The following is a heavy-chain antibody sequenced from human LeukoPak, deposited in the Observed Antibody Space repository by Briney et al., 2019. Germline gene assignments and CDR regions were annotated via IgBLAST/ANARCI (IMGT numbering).Heavy chain of an antibody. Sequence: ASVKVSCKASDYTFTSYGISWVRQAPGQGLAWMGWISAYNGNTNYAQKLQGRVTMTTDTSTSTAYMELRSLRSDDTAVYYCALVPAAMSGYYYGMDVWGQGTTVTVSS. CDR3: ALVPAAMSGYYYGMDV. J-gene: IGHJ6*02. V-gene: IGHV1-18*01. CDR2: ISAYNGNT. D-gene: IGHD2-2*01. CDR1: DYTFTSYG.